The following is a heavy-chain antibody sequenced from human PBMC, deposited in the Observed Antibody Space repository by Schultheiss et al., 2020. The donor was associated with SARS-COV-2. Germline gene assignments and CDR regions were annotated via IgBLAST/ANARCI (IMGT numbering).Heavy chain of an antibody. CDR3: ARISNIGGYYYGMDV. V-gene: IGHV2-70*01. Sequence: SGPTLLKPTETLTLTCTVSGFSLSNARMGVSWIRQPPGKALEWLALIDWDDDKYYSTSLKTRLTISKDTSKNQVVLTMTNMDPVDTATYYCARISNIGGYYYGMDVWGQGTTVTVSS. CDR2: IDWDDDK. D-gene: IGHD2/OR15-2a*01. J-gene: IGHJ6*02. CDR1: GFSLSNARMG.